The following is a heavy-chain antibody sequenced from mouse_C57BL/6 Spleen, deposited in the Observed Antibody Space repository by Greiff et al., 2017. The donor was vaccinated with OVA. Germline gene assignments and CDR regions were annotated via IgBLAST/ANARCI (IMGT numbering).Heavy chain of an antibody. CDR1: GFTFSNYW. CDR2: IRLKSDNYAT. CDR3: TSLYYDYDGGD. D-gene: IGHD2-4*01. V-gene: IGHV6-3*01. Sequence: EVKVEESGGGLVQPGGSMKLSCVASGFTFSNYWMNWVRQSTEKGLEWVAQIRLKSDNYATHYAESVKGRFTISRDDSKSSVYLQMNNLRAEDTGIYYCTSLYYDYDGGDWGQGTTLTVSS. J-gene: IGHJ2*01.